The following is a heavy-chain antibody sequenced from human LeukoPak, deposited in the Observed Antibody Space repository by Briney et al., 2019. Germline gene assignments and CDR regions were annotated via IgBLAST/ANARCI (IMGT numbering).Heavy chain of an antibody. CDR3: ASGVVIDITNIPFDY. Sequence: PGRSLRLSCAASGSTFSSYAMHWVRQAPGKGLEWVAVTSYDGSNKYYADSVKGRFTISRNNSKNTLYLQMNSLRAEDTAVYYCASGVVIDITNIPFDYWGQGTLVTVSS. CDR2: TSYDGSNK. CDR1: GSTFSSYA. J-gene: IGHJ4*02. D-gene: IGHD3-3*01. V-gene: IGHV3-30*01.